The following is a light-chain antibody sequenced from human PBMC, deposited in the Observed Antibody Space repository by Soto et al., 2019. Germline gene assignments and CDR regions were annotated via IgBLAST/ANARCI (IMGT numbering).Light chain of an antibody. Sequence: DFQMTQSPSTLSASVGDRVTITFRASQSISSWLAWYQQKPGKAPKLLIYKASSLESGVPSRFSGSGSGTEFTLTISSLQPDDFATYYCQQYDTYWTFGQGTKVDIK. CDR1: QSISSW. CDR2: KAS. J-gene: IGKJ1*01. CDR3: QQYDTYWT. V-gene: IGKV1-5*03.